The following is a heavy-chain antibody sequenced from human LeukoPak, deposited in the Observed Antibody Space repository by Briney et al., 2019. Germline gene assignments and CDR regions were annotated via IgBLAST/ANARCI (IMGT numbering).Heavy chain of an antibody. J-gene: IGHJ6*02. V-gene: IGHV1-69*04. CDR1: GGTFSSYA. CDR3: ARHLRPAAIDYYYYGMDV. D-gene: IGHD2-2*02. CDR2: IIPILGIA. Sequence: GASVKVSCKASGGTFSSYAISWVRQAPGQGLEWMGRIIPILGIANYAQKFQGRVTITADKSTSTAYMELSSLRSEDTAVYYCARHLRPAAIDYYYYGMDVWGQGTTVTVSS.